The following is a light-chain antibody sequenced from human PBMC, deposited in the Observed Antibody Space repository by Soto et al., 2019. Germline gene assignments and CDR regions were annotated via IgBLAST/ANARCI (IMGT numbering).Light chain of an antibody. CDR3: QKYNRVPWT. CDR1: QGINNF. J-gene: IGKJ1*01. CDR2: AAS. V-gene: IGKV1-27*01. Sequence: DIQMTQSPSSLSASVGDRVTITCRASQGINNFLAWYQQKPGKVPKLLIYAASTLQSGVPSRVSGSASGTDFILTIRSLQPEDVATYYCQKYNRVPWTFGQGTKVEIK.